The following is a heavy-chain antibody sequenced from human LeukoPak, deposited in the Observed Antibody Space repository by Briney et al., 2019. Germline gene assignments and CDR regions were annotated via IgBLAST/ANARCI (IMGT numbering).Heavy chain of an antibody. V-gene: IGHV3-30-3*01. CDR1: GFTSSSYA. J-gene: IGHJ4*02. Sequence: PGGSLTLSCEASGFTSSSYAMHWDRQAPGKRLEWVAAILYEGSNKYYADSVKGQFNNYRDNSKNTLYLQMNSLRAEDTAVYYCARARWWLHFSAFDYWGPGTLVTVSS. CDR3: ARARWWLHFSAFDY. D-gene: IGHD5-12*01. CDR2: ILYEGSNK.